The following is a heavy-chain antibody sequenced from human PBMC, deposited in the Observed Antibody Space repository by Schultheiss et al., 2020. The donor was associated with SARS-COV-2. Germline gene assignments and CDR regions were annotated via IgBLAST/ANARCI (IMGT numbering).Heavy chain of an antibody. CDR1: GFTFSSYA. J-gene: IGHJ6*03. D-gene: IGHD3-3*01. CDR2: ISSNGGST. V-gene: IGHV3-64*01. CDR3: ASATYYDFWSGYYTQYYYYMDV. Sequence: GGSLRLSCAASGFTFSSYAMHWVRQVPGKGLEYVSVISSNGGSTYYANSVKGRFTISRDNSKNTLHLQMGSLRAEDMAVYYCASATYYDFWSGYYTQYYYYMDVWGKGTTVTVSS.